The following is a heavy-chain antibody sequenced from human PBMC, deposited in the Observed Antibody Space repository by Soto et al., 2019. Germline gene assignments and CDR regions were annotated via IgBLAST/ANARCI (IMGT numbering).Heavy chain of an antibody. CDR1: GGSISSGGYY. CDR3: ARESPSSSWFDGADAFDI. J-gene: IGHJ3*02. V-gene: IGHV4-31*03. D-gene: IGHD6-13*01. CDR2: IYYSGST. Sequence: QVQLQESGPGLVKPSQTLSLTCTVSGGSISSGGYYWSWIRQHPGKGLGWIGYIYYSGSTYYNPSLRSRVTISVDTSKNQFSLKLSSVTAADTAVYYCARESPSSSWFDGADAFDICGQGTMVTVSS.